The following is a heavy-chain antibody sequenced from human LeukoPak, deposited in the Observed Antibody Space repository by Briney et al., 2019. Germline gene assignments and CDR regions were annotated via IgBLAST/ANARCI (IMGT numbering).Heavy chain of an antibody. J-gene: IGHJ4*02. CDR2: INHSGST. D-gene: IGHD3-10*01. CDR3: ARGLSTMVRGVRFDY. V-gene: IGHV4-34*01. Sequence: SETLSLTCAVYGGSFSGYYWSWIRQPPGKGLEWIGEINHSGSTNYNPSLKSRVTISVDTSKNQFSLKLSSVTAADTAVYYCARGLSTMVRGVRFDYWGQGTLVTVSS. CDR1: GGSFSGYY.